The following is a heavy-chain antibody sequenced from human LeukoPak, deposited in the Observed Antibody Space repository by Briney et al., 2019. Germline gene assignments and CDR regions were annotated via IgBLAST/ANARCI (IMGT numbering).Heavy chain of an antibody. J-gene: IGHJ5*02. CDR2: INPSGGST. CDR3: ARDPVDYDFWSGYRGFDP. Sequence: GASVKVSCKASGYTFTSYYMHWVRQAPGQGLEWMGIINPSGGSTSYAQKFQGRVTMTRDTSTSTVYMELSSLRSDDTAVYYCARDPVDYDFWSGYRGFDPWGQGTLVTVSS. V-gene: IGHV1-46*01. D-gene: IGHD3-3*01. CDR1: GYTFTSYY.